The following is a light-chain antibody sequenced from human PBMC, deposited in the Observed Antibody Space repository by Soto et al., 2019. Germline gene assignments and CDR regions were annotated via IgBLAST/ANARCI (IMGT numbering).Light chain of an antibody. CDR1: QDISTL. J-gene: IGKJ4*01. CDR3: QQADNFHLT. Sequence: DIQMTQSPSSVSASIGDTVTITCRANQDISTLLAWYQQKPGKAPQTLIYVASTLESDVPSRFSGRGSGTDFTLTISRLQPEDFAAYVCQQADNFHLTFGGGTKVEIK. CDR2: VAS. V-gene: IGKV1D-12*01.